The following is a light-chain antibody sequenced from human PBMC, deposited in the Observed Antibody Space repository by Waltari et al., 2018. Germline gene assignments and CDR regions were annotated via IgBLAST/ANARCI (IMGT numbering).Light chain of an antibody. J-gene: IGLJ2*01. CDR2: QVS. V-gene: IGLV2-23*02. CDR3: CSSVGSSSFVV. Sequence: QSALTQPASVSGSPGQSITISCTGTSSDIGRYDLVHWYQKHPGKAPKLIIYQVSNRPSGVSDRFSGSKSGYTASLTISGLQAEDEADYSCCSSVGSSSFVVFGGGTKLTVL. CDR1: SSDIGRYDL.